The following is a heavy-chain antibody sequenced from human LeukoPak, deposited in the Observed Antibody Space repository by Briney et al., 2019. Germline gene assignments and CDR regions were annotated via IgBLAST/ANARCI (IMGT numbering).Heavy chain of an antibody. CDR2: ISSSSSYI. CDR1: GFTFSSYS. Sequence: PGGSLRLSCAASGFTFSSYSMNWVRQAPGKGLEWVSSISSSSSYIYYADSVKGRFTISRDNAKKSLHLQMNSLRVEDTAVYYCARDWYHAIDYWGQGTLVTVSS. CDR3: ARDWYHAIDY. V-gene: IGHV3-21*01. J-gene: IGHJ4*02. D-gene: IGHD2-2*01.